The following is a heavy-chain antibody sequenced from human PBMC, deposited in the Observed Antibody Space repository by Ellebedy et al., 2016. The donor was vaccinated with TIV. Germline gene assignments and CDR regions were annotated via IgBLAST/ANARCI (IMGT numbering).Heavy chain of an antibody. D-gene: IGHD5-24*01. Sequence: SETLSLXCAVYGGSFSGYYWSWIRQPPGKGLEWIGYIYYSGSTNYNPSLKSRVTISVDTSKNQFSLKLSSVTAADTAVYYCARGRDGYNCLDYWGQGTLVTVSS. CDR1: GGSFSGYY. J-gene: IGHJ4*02. CDR2: IYYSGST. V-gene: IGHV4-59*01. CDR3: ARGRDGYNCLDY.